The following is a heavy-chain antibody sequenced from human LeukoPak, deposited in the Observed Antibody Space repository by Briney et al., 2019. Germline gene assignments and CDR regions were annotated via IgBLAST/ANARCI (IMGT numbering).Heavy chain of an antibody. Sequence: GGSLRLSCAASGFTFSSYAMHRVRQAPGKGLEWVAVISYDGSNKYYADSVKGRFTISRDNSKNTLYLQMNSLRAEDTAVYYCARAGSGSYYNLPYYFDYWGQGTLVTVSS. V-gene: IGHV3-30*04. CDR2: ISYDGSNK. J-gene: IGHJ4*02. CDR3: ARAGSGSYYNLPYYFDY. D-gene: IGHD3-10*01. CDR1: GFTFSSYA.